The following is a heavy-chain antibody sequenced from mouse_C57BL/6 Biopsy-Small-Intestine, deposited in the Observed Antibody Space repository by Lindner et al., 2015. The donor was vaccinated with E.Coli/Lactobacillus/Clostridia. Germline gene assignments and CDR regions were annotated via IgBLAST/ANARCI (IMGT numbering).Heavy chain of an antibody. Sequence: QLQESWGGLVKPGGSLKLSCAASGFTFSDYGMHWVRQAPEKGLEWVAYISSGSSTIYYADTVKGRFTISRDNAKNTLFLQMTSLRSEDTAMYYCARPGGYYAWFAYWGQGTLVTVSA. V-gene: IGHV5-17*01. CDR2: ISSGSSTI. CDR1: GFTFSDYG. D-gene: IGHD2-3*01. J-gene: IGHJ3*01. CDR3: ARPGGYYAWFAY.